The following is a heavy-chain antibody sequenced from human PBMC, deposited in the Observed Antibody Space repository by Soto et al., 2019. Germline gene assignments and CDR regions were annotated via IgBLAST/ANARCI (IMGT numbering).Heavy chain of an antibody. CDR3: ASYDFWSGSPFAP. J-gene: IGHJ5*02. V-gene: IGHV4-61*01. CDR1: GGSVSSGSYY. CDR2: IYYSGST. Sequence: PSETLSLTCTVSGGSVSSGSYYWSWIRQPPGKGLEWIGYIYYSGSTNYNPSLKSRVTISVDTSKNQFSLKLSSVTAADTAVYYCASYDFWSGSPFAPWRPGTLVTVSS. D-gene: IGHD3-3*01.